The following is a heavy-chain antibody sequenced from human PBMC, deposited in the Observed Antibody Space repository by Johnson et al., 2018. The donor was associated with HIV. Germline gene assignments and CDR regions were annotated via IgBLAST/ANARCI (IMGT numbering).Heavy chain of an antibody. CDR3: ARDGKYSSIGPDAFDI. CDR1: GFTVSSNY. D-gene: IGHD6-13*01. J-gene: IGHJ3*02. Sequence: VQLVESGGGLIQPGGSLRLSCAASGFTVSSNYMSWVRQAPGKGLEWVSVIYSGGSTYYADSVKGRFTISRDNSKNTLYLQMNSLRPEDTAVYFCARDGKYSSIGPDAFDIRGQGTTVTVSS. V-gene: IGHV3-66*03. CDR2: IYSGGST.